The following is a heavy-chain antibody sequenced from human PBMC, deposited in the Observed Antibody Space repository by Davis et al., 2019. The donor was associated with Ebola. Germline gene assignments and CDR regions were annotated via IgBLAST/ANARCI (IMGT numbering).Heavy chain of an antibody. D-gene: IGHD6-19*01. CDR3: ARDDPSGGMDS. V-gene: IGHV3-30*03. J-gene: IGHJ4*02. CDR1: GFTFSSYG. Sequence: AGSLRLSCPASGFTFSSYGMHWVRQAPGKGLEWVAVISFDGSNKYYADSVKGRFTIYIDNAKNSLFLQMFSLRADDTAVYYCARDDPSGGMDSWGQGTLVTVSS. CDR2: ISFDGSNK.